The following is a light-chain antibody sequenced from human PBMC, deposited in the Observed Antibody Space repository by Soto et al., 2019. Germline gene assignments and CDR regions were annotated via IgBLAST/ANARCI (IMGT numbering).Light chain of an antibody. CDR2: GAS. CDR1: QSVSSN. Sequence: EIVMTQSPATLSVSPGERATLSCRASQSVSSNLAWYQQKPGQAPRLLIYGASTRATGIPARFSGSGSGTEFTLTISSLQSEDFAVYYCQQYNNWPWTFGQATKV. V-gene: IGKV3-15*01. CDR3: QQYNNWPWT. J-gene: IGKJ1*01.